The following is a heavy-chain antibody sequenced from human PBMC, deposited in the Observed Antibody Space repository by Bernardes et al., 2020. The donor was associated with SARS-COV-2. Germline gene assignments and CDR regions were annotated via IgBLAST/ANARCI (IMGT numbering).Heavy chain of an antibody. Sequence: GGSLRLSCAASGFTFSNAWMNWVRQAPGKGLEWVGHIKRKTDGGTTDYAAPVKGRFTISGDDSKNTMYLQMNSLKTEDTAVYYCTTGAEIYYDSSGFSYYVDFWCQGTLVRVSS. D-gene: IGHD3-22*01. CDR1: GFTFSNAW. CDR3: TTGAEIYYDSSGFSYYVDF. CDR2: IKRKTDGGTT. J-gene: IGHJ4*02. V-gene: IGHV3-15*07.